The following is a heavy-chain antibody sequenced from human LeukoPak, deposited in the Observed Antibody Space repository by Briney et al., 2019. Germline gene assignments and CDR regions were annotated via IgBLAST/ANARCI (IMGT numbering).Heavy chain of an antibody. Sequence: SETLSPTCTVSGGSISSSSSYWGWIRQPPGKGLEWIGSIYYSGSTYYNPSLKSRVTISVDTSKNQFSLKLSSVTAADTAVYYCARHEIVVVPAAILCGWFDPWGQGTLVTVSS. CDR1: GGSISSSSSY. J-gene: IGHJ5*02. V-gene: IGHV4-39*01. D-gene: IGHD2-2*02. CDR3: ARHEIVVVPAAILCGWFDP. CDR2: IYYSGST.